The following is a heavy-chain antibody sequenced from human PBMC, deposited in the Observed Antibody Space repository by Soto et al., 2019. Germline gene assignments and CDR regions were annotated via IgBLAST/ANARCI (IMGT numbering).Heavy chain of an antibody. J-gene: IGHJ6*03. V-gene: IGHV3-23*01. D-gene: IGHD2-15*01. Sequence: GGSLRLSCAASGFTFSSYAMTWVRQAPGKGLEWVTTVSGSADSTYYADSVKGRFTISRDNSKNTLYLHMDSLRAEDTAVYYCAREGRPYCSGGSCYPDYYYYYMDVWGKGTTVTVSS. CDR2: VSGSADST. CDR1: GFTFSSYA. CDR3: AREGRPYCSGGSCYPDYYYYYMDV.